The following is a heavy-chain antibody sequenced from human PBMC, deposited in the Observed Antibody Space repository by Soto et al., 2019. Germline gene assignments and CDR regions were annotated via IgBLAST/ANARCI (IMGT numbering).Heavy chain of an antibody. CDR3: ARHSSGWHYYDY. CDR2: ISGSSRYT. CDR1: GFNFSDHY. D-gene: IGHD6-19*01. V-gene: IGHV3-11*06. J-gene: IGHJ4*02. Sequence: GGSLRLSCAASGFNFSDHYMNWIRQAPGKGLEWVSYISGSSRYTNFADSVKGRFTISRDNAKNSLYLQMNSLRAEDTAVYYCARHSSGWHYYDYWGQGTPVTVSS.